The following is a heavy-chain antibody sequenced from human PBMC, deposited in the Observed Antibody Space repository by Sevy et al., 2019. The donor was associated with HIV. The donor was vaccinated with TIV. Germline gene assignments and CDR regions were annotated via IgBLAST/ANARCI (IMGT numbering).Heavy chain of an antibody. CDR2: ISGSSSSI. Sequence: GGSLRLSCAASGFSFSSYSMNWVRQAPGKGLEWVSYISGSSSSIYYADSVKGRFTISRDNAKGSLYLKINSLGDEDTAVYYCAGGSSSMGYWGQGTLVTVSS. CDR1: GFSFSSYS. J-gene: IGHJ4*02. CDR3: AGGSSSMGY. D-gene: IGHD6-6*01. V-gene: IGHV3-48*02.